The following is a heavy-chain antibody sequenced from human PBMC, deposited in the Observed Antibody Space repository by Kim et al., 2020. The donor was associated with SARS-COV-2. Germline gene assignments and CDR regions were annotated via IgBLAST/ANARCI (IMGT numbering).Heavy chain of an antibody. CDR1: GFTFSSYG. CDR3: AKDGSDTAGAFDI. V-gene: IGHV3-30*18. CDR2: ISYDGSNK. Sequence: GGSLRLSCAASGFTFSSYGMHWVRQAPGKGLEWVAVISYDGSNKYYADSVKGRFTISRDNSKNTLYLQMNSLRAEDTAVYYCAKDGSDTAGAFDIWGQGT. J-gene: IGHJ3*02. D-gene: IGHD5-18*01.